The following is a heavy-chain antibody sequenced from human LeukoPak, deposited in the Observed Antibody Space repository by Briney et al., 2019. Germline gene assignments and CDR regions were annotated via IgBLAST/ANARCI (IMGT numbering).Heavy chain of an antibody. CDR1: GGSISSGGYY. D-gene: IGHD4-17*01. J-gene: IGHJ4*02. Sequence: PSQTLSLTCTVSGGSISSGGYYWSWIRQHPGKGLEWIGYIYYSGSTYYNPSLKSRVTISVDTSKNQFSLKLSSVTAADTAVYYLWEGGGATVATGSIEYWGQGTLVTVSS. CDR2: IYYSGST. V-gene: IGHV4-31*03. CDR3: WEGGGATVATGSIEY.